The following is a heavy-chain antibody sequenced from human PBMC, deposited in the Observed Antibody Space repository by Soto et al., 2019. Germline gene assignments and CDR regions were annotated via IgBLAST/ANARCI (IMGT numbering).Heavy chain of an antibody. Sequence: EVKLVESGGGLVQPGGSLRLSCAASGLTFSSYWMSWVRQAPGKGLECVANIKQDGSEKYYVDSVKGRFTISRDNAKNSLYLQMNSLRAEDTAVYYCARDGVEGGIAAAGTGYWGQGTLVTVSS. CDR2: IKQDGSEK. CDR1: GLTFSSYW. V-gene: IGHV3-7*05. J-gene: IGHJ4*02. CDR3: ARDGVEGGIAAAGTGY. D-gene: IGHD6-13*01.